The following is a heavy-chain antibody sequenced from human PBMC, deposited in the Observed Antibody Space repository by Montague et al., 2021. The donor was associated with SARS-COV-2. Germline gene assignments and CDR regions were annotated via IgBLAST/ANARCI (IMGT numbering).Heavy chain of an antibody. CDR2: INHGGTA. V-gene: IGHV4-34*01. Sequence: ETLSLTCAVYGGSFSGYFWSWIRQTPGRGLEWIGEINHGGTADYNPSLKSRVTLSVDTSKAQFSLILTSVTAADTAVYYCARERGRGVDYFDPWGQGTLVTVSS. J-gene: IGHJ5*02. CDR1: GGSFSGYF. CDR3: ARERGRGVDYFDP. D-gene: IGHD4-11*01.